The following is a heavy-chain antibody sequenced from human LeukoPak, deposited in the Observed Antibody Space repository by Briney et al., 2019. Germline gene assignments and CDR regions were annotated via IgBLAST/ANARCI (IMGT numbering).Heavy chain of an antibody. CDR1: GGSISSFY. J-gene: IGHJ3*02. Sequence: SETLSLTCTVSGGSISSFYWNWIRQPPGKGLGWIGYVYYGGITSYNTSLKNRVTISVDTSKNQFSLKLASVTAADTAVYYCARSIVLVPAAHDAFDIWGQGTMVTVSS. CDR3: ARSIVLVPAAHDAFDI. D-gene: IGHD2-2*01. CDR2: VYYGGIT. V-gene: IGHV4-59*01.